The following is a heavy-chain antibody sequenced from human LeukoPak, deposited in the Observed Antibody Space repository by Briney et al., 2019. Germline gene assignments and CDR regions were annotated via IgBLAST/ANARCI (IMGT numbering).Heavy chain of an antibody. CDR3: ASNTGTVFDY. Sequence: SETLSLTCTVSGGSISTYYWSWIRQPAGKGLEWIGSIYHSGSTYYNPSLKSRVTISLEMSKHQFSLNLTSVTAADTAVYYCASNTGTVFDYWGQGVLVTVSS. CDR1: GGSISTYY. V-gene: IGHV4-4*07. J-gene: IGHJ4*02. D-gene: IGHD7-27*01. CDR2: IYHSGST.